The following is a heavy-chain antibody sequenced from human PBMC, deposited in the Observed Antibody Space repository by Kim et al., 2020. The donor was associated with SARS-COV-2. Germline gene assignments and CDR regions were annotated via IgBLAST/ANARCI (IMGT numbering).Heavy chain of an antibody. Sequence: GGSLRLSCAASGFTFSSYGMHWVRQAPGKGLEWVAVISYDGSNKYYADSVKGRFTISRDNSKNTLYLQMNSLRAEDTAVYYCAGEWFGEALGDYWGQGTLGTVSS. D-gene: IGHD3-10*01. J-gene: IGHJ4*02. CDR1: GFTFSSYG. CDR3: AGEWFGEALGDY. V-gene: IGHV3-33*05. CDR2: ISYDGSNK.